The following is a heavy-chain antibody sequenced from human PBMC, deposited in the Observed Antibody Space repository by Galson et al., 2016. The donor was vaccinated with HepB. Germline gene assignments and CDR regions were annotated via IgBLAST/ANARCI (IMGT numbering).Heavy chain of an antibody. CDR1: GGTLSRNV. CDR3: ASALVRGGPLDC. CDR2: IIPIVGAA. D-gene: IGHD3-10*01. Sequence: SVKVSCKASGGTLSRNVISWVRLAPGQGLEWMGGIIPIVGAANYAQKFQGRVTITADESTSTAYMEVTSLRSEDTAVYYCASALVRGGPLDCWGRGSLVTVSS. V-gene: IGHV1-69*13. J-gene: IGHJ4*02.